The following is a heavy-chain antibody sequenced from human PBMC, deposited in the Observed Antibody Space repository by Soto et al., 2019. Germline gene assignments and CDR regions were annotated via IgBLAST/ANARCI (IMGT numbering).Heavy chain of an antibody. D-gene: IGHD4-17*01. CDR3: ARSNGDYGDY. CDR1: GDSISSYY. CDR2: IYYSGST. J-gene: IGHJ4*02. Sequence: QVQLQGSGPGLLKPSETLSLTCTVSGDSISSYYWSWIRQPPGKGLEWIGYIYYSGSTNYNPSLKRRFTISVDTSKNQSSLKLSSVTAADTAVYYCARSNGDYGDYWSPGTPVTVSS. V-gene: IGHV4-59*01.